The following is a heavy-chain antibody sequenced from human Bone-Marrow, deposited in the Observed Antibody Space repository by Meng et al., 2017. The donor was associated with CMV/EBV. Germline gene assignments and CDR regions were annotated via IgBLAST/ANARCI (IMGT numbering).Heavy chain of an antibody. D-gene: IGHD4-23*01. J-gene: IGHJ4*02. CDR3: ARDTRWFSLDF. CDR1: GFIFSSYE. V-gene: IGHV3-48*03. Sequence: GGSLRLSCVASGFIFSSYEMTWVRQAPGKGLEWLAHISSGATNTYHADSVKDRFTISRDNAKNSLYLQMNSLSDEDTAVYYCARDTRWFSLDFWGQGTLVTVSS. CDR2: ISSGATNT.